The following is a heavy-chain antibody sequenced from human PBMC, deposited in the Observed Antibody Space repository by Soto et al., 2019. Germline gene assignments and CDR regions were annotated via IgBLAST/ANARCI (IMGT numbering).Heavy chain of an antibody. Sequence: QVPLVQSGAEVKKPGASVKVSCKASGYTFTSYGISWVRQAPGQGLERMGWISAYNGNTDYAQKHQGRATRTTDTSTRTADRDLRSLRSEDTAETAGARCAGEYGIDAWGQGTTVTVSS. J-gene: IGHJ6*02. D-gene: IGHD3-16*01. V-gene: IGHV1-18*01. CDR3: ARCAGEYGIDA. CDR1: GYTFTSYG. CDR2: ISAYNGNT.